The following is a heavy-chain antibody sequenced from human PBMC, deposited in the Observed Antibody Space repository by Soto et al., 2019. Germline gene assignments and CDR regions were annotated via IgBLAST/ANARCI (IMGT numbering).Heavy chain of an antibody. CDR3: ASASPYIAVLVY. V-gene: IGHV4-39*01. CDR2: IYYSGST. Sequence: QLQLQESGPGLVKPSETLSLTCTVSGGSISSSSYYWGWIRQPPGKGLEWIGSIYYSGSTYYNPSLKSRVTISVDTSKNQFSLKLSSVTAADTAVYYCASASPYIAVLVYWGQGTLVTVSS. CDR1: GGSISSSSYY. D-gene: IGHD3-3*02. J-gene: IGHJ4*02.